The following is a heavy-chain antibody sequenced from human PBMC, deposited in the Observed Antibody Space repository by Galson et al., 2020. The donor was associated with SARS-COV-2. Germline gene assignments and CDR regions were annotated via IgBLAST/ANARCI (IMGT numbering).Heavy chain of an antibody. V-gene: IGHV3-15*07. CDR1: GFTLSNVW. CDR2: IKSKSAGGTL. D-gene: IGHD3-22*01. J-gene: IGHJ4*02. Sequence: GESLNISCAASGFTLSNVWMIWVRQAPGKGLEWVGRIKSKSAGGTLDPAAPVNGRFTISSADSKNTLYLQMNNLQTAGTGLYFCTTGAPFSGCVFDSWGQGTLVAISS. CDR3: TTGAPFSGCVFDS.